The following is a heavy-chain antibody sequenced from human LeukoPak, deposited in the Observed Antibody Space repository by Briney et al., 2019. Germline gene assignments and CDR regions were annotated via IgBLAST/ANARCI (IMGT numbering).Heavy chain of an antibody. CDR3: ARDHCTRTSCYEDYYHGMGV. V-gene: IGHV1-2*02. CDR2: INPNSGGT. Sequence: GASVKVSCKASGYTXTGYYMHGVRQAPGQGLEWMGWINPNSGGTEYAQKFQGRVTMTRDTSISTAYMELSRLRSDDTAVYYCARDHCTRTSCYEDYYHGMGVWGQGTTVTVSS. J-gene: IGHJ6*02. D-gene: IGHD2-2*01. CDR1: GYTXTGYY.